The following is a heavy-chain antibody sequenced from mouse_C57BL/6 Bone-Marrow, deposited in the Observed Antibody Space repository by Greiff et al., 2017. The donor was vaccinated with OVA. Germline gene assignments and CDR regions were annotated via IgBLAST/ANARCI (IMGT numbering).Heavy chain of an antibody. CDR1: GYTFTDYN. J-gene: IGHJ2*01. CDR2: INPNNGGT. CDR3: ARDQDRGSDY. Sequence: VQLQQSGPELVKPGASVKVSCKASGYTFTDYNMHWVKQSHGKSLEWIGYINPNNGGTSYNQKFKGKATLTVNKSSSTAYMELRSLTSEDSAVYYCARDQDRGSDYWGQGTTLTVSS. D-gene: IGHD1-1*01. V-gene: IGHV1-22*01.